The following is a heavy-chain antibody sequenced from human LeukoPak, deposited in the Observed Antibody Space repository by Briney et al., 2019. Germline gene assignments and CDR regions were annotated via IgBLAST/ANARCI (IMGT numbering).Heavy chain of an antibody. CDR1: GGSYSGYY. J-gene: IGHJ3*02. Sequence: SETLSLTCAVYGGSYSGYYWSWIRQPPGKGLEWLGEINYSGSTHYNPSLKSRVTLSIDTSKNQFSLRLSSVTAADTAVYYCARRMKLAAKGDAFDIWGQGTMVTVSS. V-gene: IGHV4-34*01. D-gene: IGHD2-15*01. CDR3: ARRMKLAAKGDAFDI. CDR2: INYSGST.